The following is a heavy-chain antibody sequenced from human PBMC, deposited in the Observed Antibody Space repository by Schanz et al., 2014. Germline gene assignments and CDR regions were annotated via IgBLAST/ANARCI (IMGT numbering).Heavy chain of an antibody. CDR2: ISSSSSTR. J-gene: IGHJ4*02. V-gene: IGHV3-48*01. CDR3: ARKVVATIGGYYDN. Sequence: EVHLVESGGGLVQPGGSLRLSCAASGITFSSYSMNWVRQAPGKGLEWVSYISSSSSTRYYADSVKGRFTISRDNSKNTLFLQMNSLRAEDTAVYYCARKVVATIGGYYDNWGQGTLVIVSS. D-gene: IGHD5-12*01. CDR1: GITFSSYS.